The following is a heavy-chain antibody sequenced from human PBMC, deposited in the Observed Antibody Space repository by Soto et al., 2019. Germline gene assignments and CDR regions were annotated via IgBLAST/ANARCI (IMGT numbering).Heavy chain of an antibody. CDR2: IGTQHDT. J-gene: IGHJ5*02. CDR1: GFTFSAYD. V-gene: IGHV3-13*01. Sequence: EVQLVESGGGLVQPGGSLRLSCAASGFTFSAYDMHWVRQPTGKGLEWVSAIGTQHDTYYPDSVKGRFTISRENAKNSLYLQMNRLRTGGPALYYCARQASYWHGGGGWFDPWGQGTLVTVSS. CDR3: ARQASYWHGGGGWFDP. D-gene: IGHD2-8*02.